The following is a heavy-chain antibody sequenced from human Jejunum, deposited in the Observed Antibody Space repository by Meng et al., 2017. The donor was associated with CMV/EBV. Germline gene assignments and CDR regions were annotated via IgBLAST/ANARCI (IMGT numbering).Heavy chain of an antibody. CDR2: INTDGTIT. D-gene: IGHD1-26*01. J-gene: IGHJ4*02. CDR1: GFTCSAVW. Sequence: EVVLFESGGGMVRPGVSLTLYAASSGFTCSAVWMKRVRQVPGEELVWVKRINTDGTITSYADSVKGRFTISRDNAKNTLYMKMNSLRADDSAVYYCARALSGNRDYWGQGTLVTVSS. CDR3: ARALSGNRDY. V-gene: IGHV3-74*01.